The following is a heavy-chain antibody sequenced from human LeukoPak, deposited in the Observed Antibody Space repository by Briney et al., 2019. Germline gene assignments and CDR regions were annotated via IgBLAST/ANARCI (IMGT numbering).Heavy chain of an antibody. CDR1: GGTFSSYA. CDR2: IIPIFGTA. Sequence: GASVKVSCKASGGTFSSYAISWVRQAPGQGLEWMGGIIPIFGTANYAQKFQGRVTITADESTSTAYMELSSLRSEDTAVYYCAGPRRGVGANPAVDAFDIWGQGTMVTVSS. J-gene: IGHJ3*02. V-gene: IGHV1-69*13. CDR3: AGPRRGVGANPAVDAFDI. D-gene: IGHD1-26*01.